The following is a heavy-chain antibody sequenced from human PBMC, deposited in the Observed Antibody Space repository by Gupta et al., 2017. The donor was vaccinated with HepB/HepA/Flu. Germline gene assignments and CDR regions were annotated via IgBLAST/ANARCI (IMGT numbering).Heavy chain of an antibody. CDR3: AKVGAGASYYYYGMDV. J-gene: IGHJ6*02. D-gene: IGHD3-10*01. CDR2: ISNSGGSG. Sequence: EAKLLESGGDWVQHGGSLRLSCEASGFLFRHDVMTWVRQAPGRGLEWVASISNSGGSGYYADSVKGRFTISRDNSRKTVNVQMNSLRVEDTAVYYCAKVGAGASYYYYGMDVWGQGTTVTVSS. V-gene: IGHV3-23*01. CDR1: GFLFRHDV.